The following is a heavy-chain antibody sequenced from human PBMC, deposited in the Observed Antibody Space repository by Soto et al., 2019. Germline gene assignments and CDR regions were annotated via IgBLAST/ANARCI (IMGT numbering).Heavy chain of an antibody. V-gene: IGHV4-34*01. J-gene: IGHJ4*02. D-gene: IGHD3-3*01. CDR2: INHSGST. CDR3: ARGHPWRHYFDY. Sequence: PSETLSLTCAVYGGSFSGYYWSWIRQPPGKGLEWIGEINHSGSTNYNPSLKSRVTISVDTSKNQFSLKLSSVTAADTAVYYCARGHPWRHYFDYWGQGTLVTVS. CDR1: GGSFSGYY.